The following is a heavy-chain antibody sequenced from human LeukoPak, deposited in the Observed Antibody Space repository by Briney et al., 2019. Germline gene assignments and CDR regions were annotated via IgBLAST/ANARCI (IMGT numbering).Heavy chain of an antibody. CDR1: GGSIRSYY. J-gene: IGHJ3*02. CDR3: ARVFGYGSGSPDAFDI. D-gene: IGHD3-10*01. V-gene: IGHV4-59*01. Sequence: PSETLSLTCTVSGGSIRSYYWSWIRQPPGKGLDWIGYIYYSESTNYNPSLKSRVTISVDTSKNQFSLKLSSVTAADTAVYYCARVFGYGSGSPDAFDIWGQGTMVTVSS. CDR2: IYYSEST.